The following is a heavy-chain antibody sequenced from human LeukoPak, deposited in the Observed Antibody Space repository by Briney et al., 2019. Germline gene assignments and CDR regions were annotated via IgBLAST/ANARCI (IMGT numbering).Heavy chain of an antibody. D-gene: IGHD2-2*01. CDR3: ARGDEYCSSTSCPYY. CDR1: GGSISSSSYY. Sequence: SETLSLTCTVSGGSISSSSYYWGWIRQSPGKGLEWIGSIYYSGSTYYNPSLKSRVTISVDTSKNQFSLKLSSVTAADTAVYYCARGDEYCSSTSCPYYWGQGTLVTVSS. J-gene: IGHJ4*02. CDR2: IYYSGST. V-gene: IGHV4-39*07.